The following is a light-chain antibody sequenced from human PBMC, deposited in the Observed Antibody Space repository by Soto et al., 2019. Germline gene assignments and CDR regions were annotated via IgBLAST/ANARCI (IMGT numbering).Light chain of an antibody. CDR3: QQFGSSPLYT. V-gene: IGKV3-20*01. Sequence: ESVLTQSQGTLSVSPGERVTLSCRASQTFGRTYLAWYQQAPGQSPRLLIYDASSRATGIPDRFSGSGSGTDFTLTISRLEPEDYGVYDCQQFGSSPLYTFGRGTKVEIK. J-gene: IGKJ2*01. CDR1: QTFGRTY. CDR2: DAS.